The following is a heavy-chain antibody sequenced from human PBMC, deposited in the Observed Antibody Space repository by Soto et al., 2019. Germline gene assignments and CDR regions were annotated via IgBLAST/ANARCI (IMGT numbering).Heavy chain of an antibody. V-gene: IGHV1-69*02. Sequence: QVQLVQSGAEVKKPGSSVKVSCKASGDTFNFYTINWVRQAPGLGLEWMGRFNPILSMSNSALRFQGRVTLTADKSTSTAWMVLSSLRSDDTAVYYCETSFGSGYRAFDYWGQGVLVTVSS. D-gene: IGHD3-10*01. CDR2: FNPILSMS. CDR3: ETSFGSGYRAFDY. CDR1: GDTFNFYT. J-gene: IGHJ4*02.